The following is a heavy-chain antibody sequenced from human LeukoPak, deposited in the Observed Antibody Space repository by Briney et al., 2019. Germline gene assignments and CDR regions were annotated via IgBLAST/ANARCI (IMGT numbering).Heavy chain of an antibody. CDR1: GYTFYTSS. Sequence: GASVRVSFKAFGYTFYTSSISWVRQAPGQRLEWRGWNSPNNGNTHYAQGVQGRVTMTTDTSRSTAYMELRSLRSDDTAVYYCTRVRNSNNWWGAFDIWGQGTMVTVSS. J-gene: IGHJ3*02. D-gene: IGHD1-1*01. CDR3: TRVRNSNNWWGAFDI. CDR2: NSPNNGNT. V-gene: IGHV1-18*01.